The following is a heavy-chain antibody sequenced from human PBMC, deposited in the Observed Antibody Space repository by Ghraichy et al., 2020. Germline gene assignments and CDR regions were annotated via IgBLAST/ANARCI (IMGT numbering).Heavy chain of an antibody. CDR2: MSSSGSTT. D-gene: IGHD6-13*01. J-gene: IGHJ4*02. Sequence: GGSLRLSCAASGFSFRDYYMAWIRQAPGKGLEWIAYMSSSGSTTKYADSVKGRFSISRDNAKKSLFLQMNSLRVDDTATYYWAREGVGAAHFDYWGQGSLITVSS. V-gene: IGHV3-11*01. CDR3: AREGVGAAHFDY. CDR1: GFSFRDYY.